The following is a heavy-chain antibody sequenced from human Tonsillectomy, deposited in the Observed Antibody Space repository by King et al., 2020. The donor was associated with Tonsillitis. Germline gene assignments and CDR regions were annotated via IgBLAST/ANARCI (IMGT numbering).Heavy chain of an antibody. J-gene: IGHJ4*02. Sequence: VQLVQSGAEVKKPGASVKVSCQASGYTFIGYYMHWVRQAPGQGLEWMGWINPNTGVTNYAQKFQGRVTMTRDTSISTAYMELSRLRSDDTAVYYCARCYNWNDFDSWGQGTLVTVSS. CDR2: INPNTGVT. D-gene: IGHD1-1*01. CDR1: GYTFIGYY. V-gene: IGHV1-2*02. CDR3: ARCYNWNDFDS.